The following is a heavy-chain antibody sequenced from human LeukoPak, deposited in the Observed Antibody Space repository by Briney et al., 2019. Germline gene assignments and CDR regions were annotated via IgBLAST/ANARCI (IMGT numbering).Heavy chain of an antibody. J-gene: IGHJ3*02. V-gene: IGHV3-33*01. D-gene: IGHD2/OR15-2a*01. CDR2: IWYDGTNK. Sequence: PGRSLRLSCAASGFTFSSYGMHWVRQAPGKGLEWVAVIWYDGTNKYYADSVKGRFTISRDNAENSLFLQMNSLRDEDTAVYYCAREFLSGSFDIWGQGTKVTVSS. CDR1: GFTFSSYG. CDR3: AREFLSGSFDI.